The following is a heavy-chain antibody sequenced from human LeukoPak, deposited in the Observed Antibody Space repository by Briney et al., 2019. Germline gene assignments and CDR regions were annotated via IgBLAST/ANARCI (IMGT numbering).Heavy chain of an antibody. CDR3: ARGYGTFYYYYMDV. V-gene: IGHV4-30-4*08. CDR2: IYYSGST. D-gene: IGHD1-1*01. J-gene: IGHJ6*03. Sequence: PSETLSLTCTVSAGSISSGDYYWSWIRQPPGKGLEWIGYIYYSGSTYYNPSLKSRVTISVDTSKNQFYLKLSSVAAAGTAVYYCARGYGTFYYYYMDVWGKGTTVTGSS. CDR1: AGSISSGDYY.